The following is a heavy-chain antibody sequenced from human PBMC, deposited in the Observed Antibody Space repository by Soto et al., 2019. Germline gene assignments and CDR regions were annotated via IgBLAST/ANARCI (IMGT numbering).Heavy chain of an antibody. CDR3: ARESEDLTSNFDY. J-gene: IGHJ4*02. CDR1: GFTFTRYS. V-gene: IGHV3-21*06. CDR2: ISSTTNYI. Sequence: GGSLRLSCAASGFTFTRYSMNWVRQAPGKGLEWVSSISSTTNYIYYGDSMKGRFTISRDNAKDSLYLEMNSLRAEDTAVYYCARESEDLTSNFDYWGQGTLVTVSS.